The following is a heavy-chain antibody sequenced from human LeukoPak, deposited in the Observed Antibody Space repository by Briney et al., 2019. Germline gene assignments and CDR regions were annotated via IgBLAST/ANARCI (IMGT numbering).Heavy chain of an antibody. CDR3: ARQGYTYGYDY. CDR2: IYPGDSDS. Sequence: GESLKISCKGSGNSFTTYWITWVRQMPGKGLEWMGIIYPGDSDSRYSPFFQGQVTMSADKSISTAYLQWSSLKASDTAMYYCARQGYTYGYDYWGQGTLVTVSS. D-gene: IGHD5-18*01. V-gene: IGHV5-51*01. CDR1: GNSFTTYW. J-gene: IGHJ4*02.